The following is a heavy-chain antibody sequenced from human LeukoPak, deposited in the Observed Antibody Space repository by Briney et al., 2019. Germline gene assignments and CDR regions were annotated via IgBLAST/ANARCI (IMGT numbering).Heavy chain of an antibody. Sequence: PSEILSLTCTVSGGSVSSGGYYWSWIRQHPGKGLEWIGYIYYSGSTYYNPSLKSRVTISVDTSKNQFSLKLSSVTAADTAVYYCARGSSSWSYYYYYGMDVWGQGTTVTVSS. CDR1: GGSVSSGGYY. V-gene: IGHV4-31*03. J-gene: IGHJ6*02. CDR2: IYYSGST. CDR3: ARGSSSWSYYYYYGMDV. D-gene: IGHD6-13*01.